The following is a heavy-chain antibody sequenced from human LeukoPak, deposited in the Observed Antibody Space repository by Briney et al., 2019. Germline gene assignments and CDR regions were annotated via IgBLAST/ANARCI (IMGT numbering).Heavy chain of an antibody. Sequence: GASVKVSCKASGYTFTSYGISWVRQAPGQGLEWMGWISAYNGNTNYAQKLQGRVTMTTDTSTSTAYMELSSLRSEDMAVYYCATCIGGSCYSRDWFDPWGQGTLVTVSS. V-gene: IGHV1-18*03. D-gene: IGHD2-15*01. CDR2: ISAYNGNT. CDR1: GYTFTSYG. CDR3: ATCIGGSCYSRDWFDP. J-gene: IGHJ5*02.